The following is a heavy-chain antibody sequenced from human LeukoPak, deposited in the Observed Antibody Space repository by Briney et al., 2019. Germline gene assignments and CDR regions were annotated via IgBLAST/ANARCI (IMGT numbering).Heavy chain of an antibody. J-gene: IGHJ6*03. D-gene: IGHD3-10*01. V-gene: IGHV3-7*01. CDR3: ARDPGITMVRGIIAYYYYMDV. CDR1: GFTFSSYW. CDR2: KKQDGSEK. Sequence: PGGSLRLSCAASGFTFSSYWMSWVRQAPGKGLEGVANKKQDGSEKYYVDSVKGRFTISRDNAKNSLYLQMNSLRAEDTAVYFCARDPGITMVRGIIAYYYYMDVWGTGTTVTVSS.